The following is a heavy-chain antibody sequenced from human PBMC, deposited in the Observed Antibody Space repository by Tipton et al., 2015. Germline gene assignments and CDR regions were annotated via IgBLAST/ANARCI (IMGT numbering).Heavy chain of an antibody. CDR1: GGSISSSLHY. D-gene: IGHD1-1*01. CDR3: ARGPWKTFDY. J-gene: IGHJ4*02. Sequence: TLSLTCTVSGGSISSSLHYWGWIRQPPGKGLEWIGSIYYSGSTYYNPSLKSRVTISVDTSKNQFSLKLSSVTAADTALYYCARGPWKTFDYWGQGTLVTVSS. CDR2: IYYSGST. V-gene: IGHV4-39*07.